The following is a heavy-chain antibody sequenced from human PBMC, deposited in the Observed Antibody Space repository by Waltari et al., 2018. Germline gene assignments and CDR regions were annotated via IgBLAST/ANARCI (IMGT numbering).Heavy chain of an antibody. J-gene: IGHJ4*02. CDR2: INHSGST. V-gene: IGHV4-34*01. D-gene: IGHD5-12*01. CDR3: ARKGRDGYKY. Sequence: QVQLQQWGAGLLKPSETLSLTCAVFGGSFSGYYWSWIRQPPGKGLEWIGEINHSGSTNYNPSLKSRVTISVDTSKNQFSLKLSSVTAADTAVYYCARKGRDGYKYWGQGTLVTVSS. CDR1: GGSFSGYY.